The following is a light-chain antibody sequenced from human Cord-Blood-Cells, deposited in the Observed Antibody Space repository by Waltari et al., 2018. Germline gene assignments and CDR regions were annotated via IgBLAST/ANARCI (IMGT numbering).Light chain of an antibody. CDR3: QQSYSTPRT. J-gene: IGKJ1*01. CDR2: AAS. V-gene: IGKV1-39*01. CDR1: QSISSY. Sequence: DIQMTQSPSSLSASVGDRVTITCRASQSISSYLTWYQQKPGKAPKLLIYAASSLQSGVPSRSSGSGSRTDLTLPISSLQPEDFATYYCQQSYSTPRTFGQWTKVEIK.